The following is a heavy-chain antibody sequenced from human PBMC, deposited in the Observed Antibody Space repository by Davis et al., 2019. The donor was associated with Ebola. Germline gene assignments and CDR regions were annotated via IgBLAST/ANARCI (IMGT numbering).Heavy chain of an antibody. CDR3: AKNGDFMTTTTYFDF. Sequence: GESLKISCAGSGSTFSNYAMHWVRQAPGKGLEWVALISYDGSTQYYTASVKGRFAISRDNSKNTVYLQMNDMRAEDTAIYYCAKNGDFMTTTTYFDFWGQGILVTVSS. D-gene: IGHD3-10*01. V-gene: IGHV3-30-3*02. CDR1: GSTFSNYA. CDR2: ISYDGSTQ. J-gene: IGHJ4*02.